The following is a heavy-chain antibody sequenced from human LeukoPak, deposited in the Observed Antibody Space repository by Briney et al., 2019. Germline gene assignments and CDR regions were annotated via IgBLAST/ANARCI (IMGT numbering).Heavy chain of an antibody. CDR2: ISPDDSEI. CDR3: ARHEGSGSYYSY. V-gene: IGHV5-51*01. Sequence: GESLKISCKGSGYSFTTYWIAWVRQIPGRGLEWMGTISPDDSEIRYSPSFRGQVTISPEKSTSTAYLQWSRLKASDTAIYYCARHEGSGSYYSYWGEGTLVTVSS. D-gene: IGHD1-26*01. J-gene: IGHJ4*02. CDR1: GYSFTTYW.